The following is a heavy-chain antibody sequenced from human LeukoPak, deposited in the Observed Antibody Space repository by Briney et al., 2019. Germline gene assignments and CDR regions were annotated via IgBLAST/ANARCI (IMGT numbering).Heavy chain of an antibody. CDR2: INPNRGGT. CDR3: ARGPHDTAYYFDQ. Sequence: ASVKVSCKASGFSFTGYFMHRVRQAPGQGPEGMGRINPNRGGTNYARKFQGRVTMTRDTPITTAYMDLSRLRSDDTAVYYCARGPHDTAYYFDQWGQGTLVTVSS. CDR1: GFSFTGYF. D-gene: IGHD5-18*01. J-gene: IGHJ4*02. V-gene: IGHV1-2*06.